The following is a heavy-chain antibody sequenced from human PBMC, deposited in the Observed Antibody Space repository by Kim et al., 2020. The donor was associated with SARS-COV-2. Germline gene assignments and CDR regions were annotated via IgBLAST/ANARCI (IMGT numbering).Heavy chain of an antibody. V-gene: IGHV1-46*01. CDR3: ARDGWPIILVKIRGNWFDP. CDR1: GYTFTSFY. CDR2: INPSGGNT. J-gene: IGHJ5*02. Sequence: ASVKVSCKTSGYTFTSFYIHWVRQAPGQGLEWMGIINPSGGNTSYAQKFQGRVTMTRDTSTNTVHMELSSLKSEDTATYYCARDGWPIILVKIRGNWFDPWGQGTLVTVSS. D-gene: IGHD3-22*01.